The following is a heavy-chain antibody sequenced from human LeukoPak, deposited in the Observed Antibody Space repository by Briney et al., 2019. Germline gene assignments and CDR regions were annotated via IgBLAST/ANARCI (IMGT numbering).Heavy chain of an antibody. D-gene: IGHD3-10*01. CDR2: IYYSGST. J-gene: IGHJ3*02. CDR3: ARPTMVHDAFDI. CDR1: GGSISSSSYY. Sequence: SETLSLTCTVSGGSISSSSYYWGWIRQPPGKGLEWIRSIYYSGSTYYNPSLKSRVTISVDTSKNKFSLKLSSVTAADTAVYYCARPTMVHDAFDIWGQGTMVTVSS. V-gene: IGHV4-39*07.